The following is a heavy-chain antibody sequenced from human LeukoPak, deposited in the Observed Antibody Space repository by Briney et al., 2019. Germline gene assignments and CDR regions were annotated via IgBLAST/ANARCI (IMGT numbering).Heavy chain of an antibody. CDR3: ARWSGYYYGMDV. J-gene: IGHJ6*02. CDR1: GYTFTSYA. CDR2: INAGNGNT. Sequence: ASVKVSRKASGYTFTSYAVHWVRQAPGQRLEWMGWINAGNGNTKYSQKFQGRVTITRDTSASTAYMELSSLRSEDTAVYYCARWSGYYYGMDVWGQGTTVTVSS. V-gene: IGHV1-3*01.